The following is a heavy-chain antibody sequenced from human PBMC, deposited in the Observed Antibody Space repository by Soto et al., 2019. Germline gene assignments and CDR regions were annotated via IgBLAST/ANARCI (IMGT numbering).Heavy chain of an antibody. CDR1: GGPFSSQA. V-gene: IGHV1-69*01. Sequence: QVQVEQSGAEVKKPGSSLKVSCKTSGGPFSSQAFNWVRQAHGHGLEWMGGIIPLLGSTTYAQKFQDRVTLTADESTSTVYMELRSLRSEDTATYFCAMSDGPYFYYVLDVWGRGTTVTVSS. J-gene: IGHJ6*02. CDR3: AMSDGPYFYYVLDV. CDR2: IIPLLGST. D-gene: IGHD3-16*01.